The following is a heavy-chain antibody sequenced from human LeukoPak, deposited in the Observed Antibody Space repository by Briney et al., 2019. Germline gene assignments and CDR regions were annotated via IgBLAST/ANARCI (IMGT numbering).Heavy chain of an antibody. CDR3: ANSIDFDYGDYYFDY. D-gene: IGHD4-17*01. J-gene: IGHJ4*02. V-gene: IGHV4-4*07. CDR2: IYTSGST. CDR1: GGSISSYY. Sequence: SETLSLTCTVSGGSISSYYWSWIRQPAGKGLEWIGRIYTSGSTNYNPSLKSRVTISLDTSKNQFSLKLSSVTAADTAVYYCANSIDFDYGDYYFDYWGQGALVTISS.